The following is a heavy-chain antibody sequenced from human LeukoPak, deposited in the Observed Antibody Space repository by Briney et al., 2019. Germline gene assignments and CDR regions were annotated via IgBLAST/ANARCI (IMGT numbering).Heavy chain of an antibody. Sequence: SETLSLTCTVSGGSVSSGNYYWSWIRQPPGKGLEWIGYIYYSGSTNYNPSLKSRVTISVDTSKNQFSLKLSSLTAADTAVYYCARTDITMVRGVHFDYWGQGTLVTVSS. J-gene: IGHJ4*02. CDR2: IYYSGST. CDR1: GGSVSSGNYY. CDR3: ARTDITMVRGVHFDY. D-gene: IGHD3-10*01. V-gene: IGHV4-61*01.